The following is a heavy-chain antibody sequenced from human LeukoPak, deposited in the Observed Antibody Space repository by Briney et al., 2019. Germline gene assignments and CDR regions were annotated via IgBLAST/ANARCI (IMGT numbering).Heavy chain of an antibody. CDR2: ISSSGSTI. CDR3: ARDSIFGVVEYYYGMDV. D-gene: IGHD3-3*01. V-gene: IGHV3-11*01. J-gene: IGHJ6*02. Sequence: PGGSLRLSCAASGFTFSDYYMSWIRQAPGKGVEWVSYISSSGSTIYYADSVKGRFTISRATANNSLYLQMNSLRAEDTAVYYCARDSIFGVVEYYYGMDVWGQGTTVTVSS. CDR1: GFTFSDYY.